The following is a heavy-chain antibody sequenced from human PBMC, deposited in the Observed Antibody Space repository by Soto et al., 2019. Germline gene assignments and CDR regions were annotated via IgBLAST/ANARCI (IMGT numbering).Heavy chain of an antibody. CDR2: TYYRSKWYS. Sequence: SQTLSLTCAISGDSVSSNNAAWNWIRLSPSRGLEWLGRTYYRSKWYSVSAVSVKSRATIKPDTSKNQFSLKLTSVTAADTAVYYCARDKITGLFDYWGQGTLVTVSS. CDR1: GDSVSSNNAA. CDR3: ARDKITGLFDY. V-gene: IGHV6-1*01. D-gene: IGHD2-8*02. J-gene: IGHJ4*02.